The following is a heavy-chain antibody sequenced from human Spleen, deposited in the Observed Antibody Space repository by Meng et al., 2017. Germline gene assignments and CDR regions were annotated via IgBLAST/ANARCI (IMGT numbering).Heavy chain of an antibody. CDR2: IGHSGFT. Sequence: QVQLQEWGPRLVKPSEALSLTCSVSGGSISTSGYYWGWIRQPPGKGLEWIGSIGHSGFTYYTPSLKSRVTVSIDTSRNQFSLWLTSVTAADTAVYYCVRSSGWVKTGFDPWGQGTLVTVSS. CDR3: VRSSGWVKTGFDP. J-gene: IGHJ5*02. CDR1: GGSISTSGYY. V-gene: IGHV4-39*01. D-gene: IGHD6-19*01.